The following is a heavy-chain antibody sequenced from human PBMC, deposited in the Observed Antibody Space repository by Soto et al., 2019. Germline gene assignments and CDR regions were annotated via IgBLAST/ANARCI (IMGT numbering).Heavy chain of an antibody. CDR1: RYTLTELS. J-gene: IGHJ4*02. CDR2: FDPEDGET. D-gene: IGHD2-2*01. Sequence: ASVKVSCKVSRYTLTELSMHWLRDYQGKGLEWMGGFDPEDGETIYAQKFQGRVTMTEDTSTDTAYMELSSLRSEDTAVYYCATRVADQLLSFIEYWGQGTLVTVSS. V-gene: IGHV1-24*01. CDR3: ATRVADQLLSFIEY.